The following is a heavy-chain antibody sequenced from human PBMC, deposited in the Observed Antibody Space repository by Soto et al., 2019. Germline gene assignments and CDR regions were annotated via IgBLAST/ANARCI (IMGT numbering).Heavy chain of an antibody. CDR3: ARDLWGYCGTDCYPLDV. CDR1: GGTISRYY. D-gene: IGHD2-21*02. J-gene: IGHJ6*02. V-gene: IGHV4-59*01. CDR2: MYNTGST. Sequence: QVQLQESGPGLVKPSETLSLTCTVSGGTISRYYWSWIRQPPGKGLEWIGYMYNTGSTVYNPSFKSRGTIAVDTSENKXSLKLNSVTAADTAVYYCARDLWGYCGTDCYPLDVWGQGTTVTVSS.